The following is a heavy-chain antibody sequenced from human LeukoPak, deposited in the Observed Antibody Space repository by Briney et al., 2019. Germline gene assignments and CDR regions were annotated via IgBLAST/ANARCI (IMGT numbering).Heavy chain of an antibody. V-gene: IGHV4-59*01. D-gene: IGHD5-24*01. CDR3: ARGRGWLQSTPFDY. J-gene: IGHJ4*02. Sequence: SETLSLTCTVSGGSISSYYWSWIRQPPGKGLEWIGYIYYSGSTNYNPSLESRVTTSVDTSKNQFSLKLSSVTAADTAVYYCARGRGWLQSTPFDYWGQGTLVTVSS. CDR1: GGSISSYY. CDR2: IYYSGST.